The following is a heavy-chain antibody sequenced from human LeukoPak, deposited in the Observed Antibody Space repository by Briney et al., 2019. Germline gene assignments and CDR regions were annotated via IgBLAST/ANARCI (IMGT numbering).Heavy chain of an antibody. CDR3: ARSLYGDSGVDY. Sequence: GGSLRLSCAASGFTFSSHSMNWVRQAPGKGLDWFSYISSSSSTIYYADSVKGRFTISRDNAKNSLYLQMNSLRDEDTAVYYCARSLYGDSGVDYWGQGTLVTVSS. D-gene: IGHD4-17*01. CDR1: GFTFSSHS. J-gene: IGHJ4*02. V-gene: IGHV3-48*02. CDR2: ISSSSSTI.